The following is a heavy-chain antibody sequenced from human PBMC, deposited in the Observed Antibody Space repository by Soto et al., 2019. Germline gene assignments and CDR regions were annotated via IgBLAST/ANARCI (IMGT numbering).Heavy chain of an antibody. J-gene: IGHJ4*02. CDR2: INPSGDWT. CDR3: AKDTYYYDRSGYYTYDY. CDR1: GFTFTNYY. V-gene: IGHV1-46*01. Sequence: ASVKVSCKASGFTFTNYYMHWVRQAPGQGLEWMGIINPSGDWTSYAQKFQGRVTLTRDTSTSTVYMELSSLRSEDTAVYYCAKDTYYYDRSGYYTYDYWGQGTQVTVSS. D-gene: IGHD3-22*01.